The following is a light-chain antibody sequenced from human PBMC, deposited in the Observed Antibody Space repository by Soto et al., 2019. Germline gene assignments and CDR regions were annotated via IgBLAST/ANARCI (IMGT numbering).Light chain of an antibody. V-gene: IGKV3-11*01. CDR1: QSVSSY. CDR2: DAS. Sequence: EIVLTQSPATLSLSPGERAPLSCRASQSVSSYLAWYQQEPGQAPRLLIYDASNRATGIPARFSGSGSGTDFTLTISSLEPEDFAVYYCQQRSNWPPITFGQGTRLEIK. J-gene: IGKJ5*01. CDR3: QQRSNWPPIT.